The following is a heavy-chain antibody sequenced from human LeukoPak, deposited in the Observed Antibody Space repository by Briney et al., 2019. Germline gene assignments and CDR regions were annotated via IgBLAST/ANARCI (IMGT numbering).Heavy chain of an antibody. Sequence: SETLSLTCTVSGYSISSGYYWGWIRQPPGKGLEWIGSIYHSGSTYYNPSLKSRVTISVDTSKNQFSLKLSSVTAADTAVYYCARDGYGFWSGYLYWGQGTLVTVSS. CDR1: GYSISSGYY. D-gene: IGHD3-3*01. V-gene: IGHV4-38-2*02. CDR2: IYHSGST. CDR3: ARDGYGFWSGYLY. J-gene: IGHJ4*02.